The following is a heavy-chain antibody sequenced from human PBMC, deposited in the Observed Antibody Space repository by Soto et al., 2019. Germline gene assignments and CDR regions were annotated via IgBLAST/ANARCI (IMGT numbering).Heavy chain of an antibody. V-gene: IGHV3-21*01. CDR3: ARDHRWLESQRPRLCGAFDI. CDR1: GFTFSSYS. Sequence: EVQLVESGGGLVKPGGSLRLSCAASGFTFSSYSMNWVRQAPGKGLEWVSSISSSSSYIYYADSVKGRFTISRDNAKNSLYLQMNSLRAEDTAVYYCARDHRWLESQRPRLCGAFDIWGQGTMVTVSS. D-gene: IGHD6-19*01. J-gene: IGHJ3*02. CDR2: ISSSSSYI.